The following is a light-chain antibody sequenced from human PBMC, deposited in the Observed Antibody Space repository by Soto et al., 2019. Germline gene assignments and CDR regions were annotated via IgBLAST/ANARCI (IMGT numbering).Light chain of an antibody. CDR3: QVWDSDSDPSYV. J-gene: IGLJ1*01. CDR2: DDT. V-gene: IGLV3-21*02. CDR1: NIGAYS. Sequence: YELTQPPSVSVAPVQTASITCGGNNIGAYSVYWYQQKPGQAPVLVVYDDTNRPSGIPGRFSGSNSGNTATLTISSVEAGDEAAYYCQVWDSDSDPSYVFGGGTKVTVL.